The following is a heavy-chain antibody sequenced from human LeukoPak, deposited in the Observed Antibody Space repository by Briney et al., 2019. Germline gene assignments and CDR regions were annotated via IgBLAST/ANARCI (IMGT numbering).Heavy chain of an antibody. CDR1: GFIFSTYA. Sequence: PGGSLRLSCAASGFIFSTYAMTWVRQAPGKGLEWVSSICSTAGDTYYADSVKGRFTVSRDNSKNTLYLQMSSLRAEDTAVYYCAKYRLRGRSDYDYWGQGILVTVSS. CDR2: ICSTAGDT. J-gene: IGHJ4*02. CDR3: AKYRLRGRSDYDY. D-gene: IGHD3-16*02. V-gene: IGHV3-23*01.